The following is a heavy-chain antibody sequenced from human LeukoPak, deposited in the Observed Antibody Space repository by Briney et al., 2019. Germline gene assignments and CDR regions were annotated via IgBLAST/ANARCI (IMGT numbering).Heavy chain of an antibody. D-gene: IGHD3-16*01. CDR1: GFTFSRLG. CDR2: IHNDGTQG. V-gene: IGHV3-30*02. CDR3: AKEGDEFRGYLDV. Sequence: GGSLRLSCAASGFTFSRLGMQWVRQDPGKGLEWVAVIHNDGTQGQYADSVKGRFTISKDNSQNTLYLQMNNLRDDDTAVYYCAKEGDEFRGYLDVWGKGTTVTVSS. J-gene: IGHJ6*03.